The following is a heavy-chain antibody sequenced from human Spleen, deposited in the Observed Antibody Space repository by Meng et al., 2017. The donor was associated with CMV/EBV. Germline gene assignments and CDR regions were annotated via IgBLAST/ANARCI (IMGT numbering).Heavy chain of an antibody. CDR3: ARDGILVPAANFYAY. D-gene: IGHD2-2*01. CDR1: GFTFSSYW. Sequence: SGFTFSSYWMHWVRQAPGKGLVWVSRINGDGSATTYADSVKGRFSISRDNAKNTLYLQMNSLRAEDTALYYCARDGILVPAANFYAYWGQGALVTVSS. CDR2: INGDGSAT. J-gene: IGHJ4*02. V-gene: IGHV3-74*01.